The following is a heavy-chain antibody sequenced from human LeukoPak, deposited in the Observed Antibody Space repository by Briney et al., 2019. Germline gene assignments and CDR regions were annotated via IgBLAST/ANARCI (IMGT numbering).Heavy chain of an antibody. CDR2: INHSGST. V-gene: IGHV4-34*01. Sequence: KPSETLSLTCAVYGGSFSGYYWSWIRQPPGKGLEWIGEINHSGSTNYNPSLKSRVTISVDTSKNQFSLKLSSVTAADTAVYYCARLFWGVDAMLTAFDIWGQGTMVTVSS. D-gene: IGHD3-10*01. J-gene: IGHJ3*02. CDR3: ARLFWGVDAMLTAFDI. CDR1: GGSFSGYY.